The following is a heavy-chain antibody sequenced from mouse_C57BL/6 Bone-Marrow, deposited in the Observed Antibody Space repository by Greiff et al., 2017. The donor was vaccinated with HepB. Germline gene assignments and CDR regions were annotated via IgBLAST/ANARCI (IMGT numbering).Heavy chain of an antibody. D-gene: IGHD1-1*01. CDR2: INPGSGGT. V-gene: IGHV1-54*01. Sequence: QVQLQQSGAELVRPGTSVKVSCKASGYAFTNYLIEWVKQRPGQGLEWIGVINPGSGGTNYNEKFKGKATLTADKSSSTAYMQLSSLTSEDSAVYFCARFVSHYYGSSYDYWGQGTTLTVSS. CDR3: ARFVSHYYGSSYDY. CDR1: GYAFTNYL. J-gene: IGHJ2*01.